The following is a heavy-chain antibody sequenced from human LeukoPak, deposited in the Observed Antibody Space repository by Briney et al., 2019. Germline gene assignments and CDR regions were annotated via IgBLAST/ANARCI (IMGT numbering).Heavy chain of an antibody. CDR2: IYYSGST. Sequence: SETLSLTCTVSGGSISSSSYYWSWIRQPPGKGLEWIGSIYYSGSTYYNPSLKSRVTISVDTSKNQFSLKLSSVTAADTAVYYCAISLRYCSGGSCYAFDIWGQGTMVTVSS. CDR3: AISLRYCSGGSCYAFDI. V-gene: IGHV4-39*07. D-gene: IGHD2-15*01. J-gene: IGHJ3*02. CDR1: GGSISSSSYY.